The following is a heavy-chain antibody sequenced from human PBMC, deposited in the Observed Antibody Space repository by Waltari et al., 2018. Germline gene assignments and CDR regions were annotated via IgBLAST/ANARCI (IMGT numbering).Heavy chain of an antibody. Sequence: QVQLVQSGAEVKKPGSSVKVSCKASGGTFSSYTIRWVRHAPGPGLEWVGRIIPILGIANYAQKFQGRVTITADKSTSTAYMELSSLRSEDTAVYYCARDRSITGTTAYYYGMDVWGQGTTVTVSS. CDR1: GGTFSSYT. J-gene: IGHJ6*02. V-gene: IGHV1-69*08. CDR3: ARDRSITGTTAYYYGMDV. D-gene: IGHD1-7*01. CDR2: IIPILGIA.